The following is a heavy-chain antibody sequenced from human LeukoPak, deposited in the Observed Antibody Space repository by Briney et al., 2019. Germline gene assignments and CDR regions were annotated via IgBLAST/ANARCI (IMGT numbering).Heavy chain of an antibody. CDR2: ISGSGGST. Sequence: AGGSLRLSCAASGFTFSSYAMSWVRQAPGKGLEWVSAISGSGGSTYYADSVKGRFTISRDNSKNTLYLQMNSLRAEDTAVYYCAKPGVRTGDFDYWGQGTLVTVSS. D-gene: IGHD7-27*01. CDR1: GFTFSSYA. V-gene: IGHV3-23*01. J-gene: IGHJ4*02. CDR3: AKPGVRTGDFDY.